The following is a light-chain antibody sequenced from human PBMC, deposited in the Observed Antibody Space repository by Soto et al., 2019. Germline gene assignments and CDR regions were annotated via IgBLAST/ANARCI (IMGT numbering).Light chain of an antibody. V-gene: IGKV1-39*01. CDR2: GAS. CDR1: HSISSY. Sequence: DIQMTQSPSSLSASVGDRVTITCRAGHSISSYLNWFQQKPGKAPKLLMYGASTLQIGVPSRFSGSGSGTDFTLTISSLQPEDFATYYCQQSYSYPYTFGQVTKLEIK. J-gene: IGKJ2*01. CDR3: QQSYSYPYT.